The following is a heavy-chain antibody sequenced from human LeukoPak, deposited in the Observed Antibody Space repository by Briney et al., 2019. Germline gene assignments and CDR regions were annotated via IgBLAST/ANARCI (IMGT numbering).Heavy chain of an antibody. CDR1: GFMFSDYS. V-gene: IGHV3-21*01. CDR2: ISHISSNI. D-gene: IGHD2-15*01. J-gene: IGHJ4*02. CDR3: ARARLGFTRGIGTNYFDY. Sequence: GGSLRLSCAASGFMFSDYSINWVRQAPGQGLEWVSSISHISSNIYYADSVKGRFTISRDNAKNLLYLQMNSLRAEDTAVYFCARARLGFTRGIGTNYFDYWGQGTLVTVSS.